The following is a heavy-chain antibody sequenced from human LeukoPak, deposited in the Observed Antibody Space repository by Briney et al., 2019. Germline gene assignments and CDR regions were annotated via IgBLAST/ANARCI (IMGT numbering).Heavy chain of an antibody. CDR2: IRSKANSYAT. V-gene: IGHV3-73*01. CDR3: TRHNGYCGGDCYPD. J-gene: IGHJ4*02. CDR1: GFTFSGSA. Sequence: GGSLKLSCAASGFTFSGSAMHWVRQASGKGLEWVGRIRSKANSYATAYAASVKGRFTISRDDSTNTAYLQMNSLKTEDTAVYYCTRHNGYCGGDCYPDWGQGTLVTVSS. D-gene: IGHD2-21*02.